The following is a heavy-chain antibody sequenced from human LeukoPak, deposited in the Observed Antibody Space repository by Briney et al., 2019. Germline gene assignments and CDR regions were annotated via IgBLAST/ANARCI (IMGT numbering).Heavy chain of an antibody. D-gene: IGHD3-22*01. CDR2: ITSSGAAT. CDR1: GFTFSSYA. V-gene: IGHV3-23*01. CDR3: AKDRPNYYGSNGHYYKLNGDC. Sequence: GGSLRLSCAASGFTFSSYAMSWVRQAPGKGLEWVSSITSSGAATYYADSVKGRLTISRDNSDNTLYLQMNSLRAEDTAVYYCAKDRPNYYGSNGHYYKLNGDCWGQGTLVTVSS. J-gene: IGHJ4*02.